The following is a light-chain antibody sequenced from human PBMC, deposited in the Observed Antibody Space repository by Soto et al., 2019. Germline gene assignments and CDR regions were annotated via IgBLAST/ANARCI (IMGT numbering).Light chain of an antibody. CDR1: SSDVGGYNY. J-gene: IGLJ2*01. CDR2: DVS. V-gene: IGLV2-14*03. CDR3: SSYTSSSTLVV. Sequence: QSALTQPASVSRSPGQSITISCTGTSSDVGGYNYVSWYQHYPGKAPKLMIYDVSNRPSGVSDRFSGSKSGNTASLTISGLQTEDEADYYCSSYTSSSTLVVFGGGTKVTVL.